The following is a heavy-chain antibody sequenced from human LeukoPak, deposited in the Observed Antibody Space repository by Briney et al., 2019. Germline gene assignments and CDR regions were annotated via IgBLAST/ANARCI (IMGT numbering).Heavy chain of an antibody. J-gene: IGHJ3*02. CDR1: GYTFTSYD. Sequence: ASVKVSCKASGYTFTSYDINWVRQATGQGLEWMGWMNPNSGNTGYAQKFQGRVTMTRNTSISTAYMELSSLRSEDTAVYYCARDMVVVVAATRDGAASDIWGQGTMVTVSS. CDR2: MNPNSGNT. V-gene: IGHV1-8*01. D-gene: IGHD2-15*01. CDR3: ARDMVVVVAATRDGAASDI.